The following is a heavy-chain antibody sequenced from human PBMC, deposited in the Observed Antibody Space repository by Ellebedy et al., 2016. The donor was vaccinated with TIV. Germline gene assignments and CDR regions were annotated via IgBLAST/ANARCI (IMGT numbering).Heavy chain of an antibody. Sequence: GESLKISXRGSGYTFSSYWIGWVRQMPGRGLEWMGRIDPSPSDSYIDYSPSFQGHVTISVDKSITTAYLQWSSLKASDTAIYYCARHELGSNAAFDYWGQGTLVTVSS. V-gene: IGHV5-10-1*01. D-gene: IGHD7-27*01. CDR3: ARHELGSNAAFDY. CDR1: GYTFSSYW. J-gene: IGHJ4*02. CDR2: IDPSPSDSYI.